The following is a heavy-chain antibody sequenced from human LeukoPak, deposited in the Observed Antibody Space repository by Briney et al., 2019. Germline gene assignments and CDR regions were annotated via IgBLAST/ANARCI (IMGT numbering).Heavy chain of an antibody. CDR2: ISGSGGRT. D-gene: IGHD3-10*01. CDR3: AKDLKITMVRGFDY. J-gene: IGHJ4*02. V-gene: IGHV3-23*01. Sequence: GGSLRLSCAASGFTFSSYAMSWVRQAPGKGLEWVSAISGSGGRTYYADSVKGRFTISRDNSKNTLYLQMNSLRAEDTAVYYCAKDLKITMVRGFDYWGQGTLVTVSS. CDR1: GFTFSSYA.